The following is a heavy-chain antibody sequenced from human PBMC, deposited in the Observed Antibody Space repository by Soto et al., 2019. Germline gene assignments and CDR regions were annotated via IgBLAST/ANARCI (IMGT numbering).Heavy chain of an antibody. CDR2: IWYDGSNK. CDR3: ASEITIFGYYMDV. CDR1: GFTFSSYG. J-gene: IGHJ6*03. Sequence: QVQLVESGGGVVQPGRSLRLSCAASGFTFSSYGMHWVRQAPGKGLEWVAVIWYDGSNKYYADSVKGRFTISRDNSKNTLYLQMNSLRAEDTAVYYYASEITIFGYYMDVWGKGTTVTVSS. D-gene: IGHD3-3*01. V-gene: IGHV3-33*01.